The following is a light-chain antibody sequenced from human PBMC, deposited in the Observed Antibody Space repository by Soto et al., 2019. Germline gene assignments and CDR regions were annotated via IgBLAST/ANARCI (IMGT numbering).Light chain of an antibody. CDR3: SSYAGSNNLV. J-gene: IGLJ2*01. CDR2: EVS. V-gene: IGLV2-8*01. CDR1: SSDVGGYNY. Sequence: QSALTQPPSASGSPGQSVTISCTGTSSDVGGYNYVSWYQQHTGKAPKLMIYEVSKRPSGVPERFSGSKSGNTASLTVSGLQAEDEADYYCSSYAGSNNLVFGGGTTLTVL.